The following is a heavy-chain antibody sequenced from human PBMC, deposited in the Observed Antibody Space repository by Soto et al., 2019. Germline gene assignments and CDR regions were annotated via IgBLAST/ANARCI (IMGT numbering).Heavy chain of an antibody. CDR1: GFTFSSYA. D-gene: IGHD1-26*01. CDR3: AKDRVWELHPLDLDY. V-gene: IGHV3-23*01. CDR2: ISGSGGST. Sequence: GGSLRLSCAASGFTFSSYAMSWVRQAPGKGLEWVSAISGSGGSTYYADSVKGRFTISRDNSKNTLYLQMNSLRAEDTAVYYCAKDRVWELHPLDLDYWGQGTLVTVSS. J-gene: IGHJ4*02.